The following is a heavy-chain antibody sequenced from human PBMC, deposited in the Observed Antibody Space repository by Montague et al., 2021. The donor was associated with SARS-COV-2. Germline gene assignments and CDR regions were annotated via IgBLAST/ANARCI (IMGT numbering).Heavy chain of an antibody. CDR2: VHYTGST. Sequence: SETLSLTCEVSGGSISSYYWSWIRQSPGKGLEWIGYVHYTGSTKYNPSLKTRVTLSLDTPKNHFSLKLSSVTAADTAVYYCARAQNTCFIANCVNYFDYWGQGAQVTVSS. D-gene: IGHD1-1*01. CDR1: GGSISSYY. V-gene: IGHV4-59*01. J-gene: IGHJ4*02. CDR3: ARAQNTCFIANCVNYFDY.